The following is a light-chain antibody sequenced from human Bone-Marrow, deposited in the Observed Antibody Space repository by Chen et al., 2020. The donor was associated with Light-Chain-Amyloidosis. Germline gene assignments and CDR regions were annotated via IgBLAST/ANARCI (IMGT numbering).Light chain of an antibody. V-gene: IGKV4-1*01. CDR2: WAS. Sequence: DIVMTQSPDSLAVSLGERATINCKSSESLLYRSNNKNYLGWYQQKPGQSPKLLMYWASTRESGVPDRFSGSGSGTDFTLTISSLQAEDVAVYYCQQYYSTPYTFGQGTKPEIQ. CDR3: QQYYSTPYT. J-gene: IGKJ2*01. CDR1: ESLLYRSNNKNY.